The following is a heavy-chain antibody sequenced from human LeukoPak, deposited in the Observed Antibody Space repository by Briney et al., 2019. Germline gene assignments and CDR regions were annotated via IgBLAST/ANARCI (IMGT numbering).Heavy chain of an antibody. CDR3: AREVAVSSNKRFDY. D-gene: IGHD5/OR15-5a*01. Sequence: GASVKVSCKASGNTFTDSYMHWVRQAPGQGLEWMGIINTDSGVTNYAQKFQGRVTMTRDTSITTVYMELSGLGSDDSALDYCAREVAVSSNKRFDYWGQGTLVTVSS. CDR2: INTDSGVT. V-gene: IGHV1-2*02. J-gene: IGHJ4*02. CDR1: GNTFTDSY.